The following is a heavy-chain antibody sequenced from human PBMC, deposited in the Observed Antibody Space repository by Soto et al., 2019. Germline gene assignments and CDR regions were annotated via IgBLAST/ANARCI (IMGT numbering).Heavy chain of an antibody. V-gene: IGHV4-28*01. CDR2: IFYTGTT. J-gene: IGHJ4*02. CDR3: ARTSRFKTGNIDD. D-gene: IGHD3-9*01. CDR1: GYSISRDNW. Sequence: PSETLSLTCAVPGYSISRDNWWGWIRQPPGKGLEWIGYIFYTGTTYYNLSLKSRVTMSVDTAKDQFSLKLSSVTAADTAVYYCARTSRFKTGNIDDWGQGTLVTVSS.